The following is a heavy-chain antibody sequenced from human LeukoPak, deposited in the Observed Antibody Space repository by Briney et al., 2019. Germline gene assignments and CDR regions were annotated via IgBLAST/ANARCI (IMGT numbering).Heavy chain of an antibody. V-gene: IGHV1-46*01. CDR2: INPSGGST. CDR1: GGTFSSYA. J-gene: IGHJ4*02. Sequence: ASVKVSCKASGGTFSSYAISWVRQAPGQGLEWMGIINPSGGSTSYAQKFQGRVTMTRDTSTSTVYMELSSLRSEDTAVYYCARTRRIVGATDFDYWGQGTLVTVSS. CDR3: ARTRRIVGATDFDY. D-gene: IGHD1-26*01.